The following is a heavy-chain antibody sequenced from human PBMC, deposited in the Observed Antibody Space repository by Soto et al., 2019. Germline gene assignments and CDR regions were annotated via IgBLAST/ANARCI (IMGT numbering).Heavy chain of an antibody. Sequence: TSETLSLTCTVSGGSISSYYWSWIRQPPGKGLGWIGYIYYSGSTNYNPSLKSRVTISVDTSKNQFSLKLSSVTAADTAVYYCARDSTDWNYFLGPTHKYYYYGMDVWGQGTTVTVSS. V-gene: IGHV4-59*01. D-gene: IGHD1-7*01. CDR3: ARDSTDWNYFLGPTHKYYYYGMDV. J-gene: IGHJ6*02. CDR1: GGSISSYY. CDR2: IYYSGST.